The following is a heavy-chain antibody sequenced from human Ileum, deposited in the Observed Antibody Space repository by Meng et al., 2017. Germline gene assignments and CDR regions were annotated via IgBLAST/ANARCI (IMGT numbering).Heavy chain of an antibody. Sequence: EVHLVESGGDLVQPGGSLMLSCAASGFIFRSYSMHWVRQAPGKGLEYVSVISGDGRATYYTDSVEGRFTISRDNSKNTLYLQMDSLRTDDTAVYYCAREGVPGTVDYWGQGTLVTVSS. CDR3: AREGVPGTVDY. CDR1: GFIFRSYS. V-gene: IGHV3-64*07. D-gene: IGHD2-8*01. CDR2: ISGDGRAT. J-gene: IGHJ4*02.